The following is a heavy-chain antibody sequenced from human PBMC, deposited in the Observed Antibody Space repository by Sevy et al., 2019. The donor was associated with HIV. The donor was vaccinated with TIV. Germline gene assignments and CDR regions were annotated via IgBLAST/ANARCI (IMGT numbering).Heavy chain of an antibody. CDR2: IRYDESEQ. V-gene: IGHV3-30*02. J-gene: IGHJ4*02. CDR1: GFTFSTYD. D-gene: IGHD3-3*01. Sequence: GGSLRLSCAASGFTFSTYDMHWVRQAPGKGLEWVAFIRYDESEQYCADSVKGRCTISEDNSKSTLYLRLSSLREEDTAVYYCAKDTGFSYRITTFGGVDYFEYWGQGTLVTVSS. CDR3: AKDTGFSYRITTFGGVDYFEY.